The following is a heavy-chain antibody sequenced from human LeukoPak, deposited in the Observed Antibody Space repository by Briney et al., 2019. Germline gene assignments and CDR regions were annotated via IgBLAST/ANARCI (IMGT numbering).Heavy chain of an antibody. CDR3: ARVRVGEDLDY. Sequence: GASVKVSCKASGHTFTGYYMHWVRQAPGQGLEWMGWINPNSGGTNYAQKFQGRVTMTRDASISAAYMELSRLTSDDTAVYYCARVRVGEDLDYWGQGTLVTVSS. J-gene: IGHJ4*02. V-gene: IGHV1-2*02. CDR2: INPNSGGT. D-gene: IGHD3-16*01. CDR1: GHTFTGYY.